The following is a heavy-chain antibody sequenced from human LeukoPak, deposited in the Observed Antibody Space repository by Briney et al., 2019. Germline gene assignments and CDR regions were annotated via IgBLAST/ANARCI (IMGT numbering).Heavy chain of an antibody. Sequence: SKTLSLTCTVSGGSISSYYWSWIRQPPGKGLEWIGYIYYSGSTNYNPSLKSRVTISVDTSKNQFSLKLSSVTAADTAVYYCARAAAGYDYWGQGTLVTVSS. CDR1: GGSISSYY. CDR3: ARAAAGYDY. J-gene: IGHJ4*02. V-gene: IGHV4-59*01. D-gene: IGHD6-13*01. CDR2: IYYSGST.